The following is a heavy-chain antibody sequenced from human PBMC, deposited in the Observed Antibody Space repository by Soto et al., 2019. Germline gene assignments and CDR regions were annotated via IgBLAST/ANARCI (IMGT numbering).Heavy chain of an antibody. J-gene: IGHJ4*02. V-gene: IGHV3-64*01. D-gene: IGHD2-8*01. CDR2: ISSNGRST. Sequence: GGSLRLSCATSGFTFSTYAMHWVRQAPGKGLEYVSAISSNGRSTYYANSVKGRFTISRDNSKNTLYLQMDSLRAEDMAVYYCARDRCTNGVCYAPTDYWGQGTLVTVSS. CDR1: GFTFSTYA. CDR3: ARDRCTNGVCYAPTDY.